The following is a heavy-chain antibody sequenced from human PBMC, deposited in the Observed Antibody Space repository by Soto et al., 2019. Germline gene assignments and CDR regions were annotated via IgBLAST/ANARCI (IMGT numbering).Heavy chain of an antibody. CDR1: GGSVSSGSYY. D-gene: IGHD1-26*01. CDR2: IYYSGST. J-gene: IGHJ3*02. CDR3: AREGRYTSFDI. V-gene: IGHV4-61*01. Sequence: SETLSLTCTVSGGSVSSGSYYWSWIRQPPGKGLEWIGYIYYSGSTNYNPSLKSRVTISVDTSKNQFSLKLSSVTAADTAVYYCAREGRYTSFDIWGQGTMVTVSS.